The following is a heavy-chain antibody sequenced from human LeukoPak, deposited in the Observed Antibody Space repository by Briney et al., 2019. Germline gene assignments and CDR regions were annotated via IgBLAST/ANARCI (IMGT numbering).Heavy chain of an antibody. Sequence: GRSLRLSCATSGFTFSNYAMSWVRQAPGKGLEWVSVIYSGGSTYYVDSVKGRFTISRDNSENTLYLQVNSLRAEDTAVYYCARDDFYSSSPRDYWGQGTLVTVSS. D-gene: IGHD6-13*01. J-gene: IGHJ4*02. CDR3: ARDDFYSSSPRDY. CDR2: IYSGGST. CDR1: GFTFSNYA. V-gene: IGHV3-66*02.